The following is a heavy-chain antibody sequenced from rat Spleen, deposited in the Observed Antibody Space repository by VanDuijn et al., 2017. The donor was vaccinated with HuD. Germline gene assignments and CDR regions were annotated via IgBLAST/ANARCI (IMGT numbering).Heavy chain of an antibody. CDR2: ISYSGST. V-gene: IGHV3-1*01. J-gene: IGHJ2*01. D-gene: IGHD1-4*01. Sequence: EVQLQESGPGLVKPSQSLSLTCSVTGFSITTHYWDWIRKFPGNKMEWIGHISYSGSTSYNPSLKSRISITRDTSKNQFFLQLNSVTTEDTATYYCARRNTPFCFDYWGQGVMVTVSS. CDR1: GFSITTHY. CDR3: ARRNTPFCFDY.